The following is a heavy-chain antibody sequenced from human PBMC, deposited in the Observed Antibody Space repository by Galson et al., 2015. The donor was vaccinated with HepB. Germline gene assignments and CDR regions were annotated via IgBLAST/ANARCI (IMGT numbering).Heavy chain of an antibody. D-gene: IGHD2-15*01. CDR1: GFTFSSYS. CDR2: ISSSSSTI. CDR3: AGYYCSGGSCSPKIIDY. V-gene: IGHV3-48*02. Sequence: SLRLSCAASGFTFSSYSMNWVRQAPGKGLEWVSYISSSSSTIYYADSVKGRFTISRDNAKNSLYLQMNSLRDEDTAVYYCAGYYCSGGSCSPKIIDYWGQGTLVTVSS. J-gene: IGHJ4*02.